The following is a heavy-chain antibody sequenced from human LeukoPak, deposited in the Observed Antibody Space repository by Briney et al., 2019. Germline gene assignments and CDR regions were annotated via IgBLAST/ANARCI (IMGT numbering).Heavy chain of an antibody. CDR1: GFTFSNYW. CDR3: AAGPAGNGHLSSY. J-gene: IGHJ4*02. D-gene: IGHD1-1*01. CDR2: INGDGNNV. Sequence: GEPLRLSCAASGFTFSNYWLHWVRQVPGKGLMWVSRINGDGNNVNYADSVKGRFTISRDNAKNTLYLQMNSLRAEDTAIYYCAAGPAGNGHLSSYWGQGTRVTVSS. V-gene: IGHV3-74*01.